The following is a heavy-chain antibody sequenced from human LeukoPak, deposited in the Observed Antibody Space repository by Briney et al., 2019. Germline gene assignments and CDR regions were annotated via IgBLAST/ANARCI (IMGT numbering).Heavy chain of an antibody. CDR3: TFYLLWFGELLSY. D-gene: IGHD3-10*01. Sequence: GGSLRLSCAASGFTLSNAWMSCVRQAPGKGLEWVGRIKVKTDGGTTDYAARVEGRFTISRDDTKNTLYLQMNSLKTEDTAVYYCTFYLLWFGELLSYWGQGTLVTVSS. CDR1: GFTLSNAW. V-gene: IGHV3-15*01. CDR2: IKVKTDGGTT. J-gene: IGHJ4*02.